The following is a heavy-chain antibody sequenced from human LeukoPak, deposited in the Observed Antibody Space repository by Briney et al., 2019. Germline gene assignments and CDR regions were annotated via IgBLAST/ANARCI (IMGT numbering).Heavy chain of an antibody. V-gene: IGHV1-8*01. J-gene: IGHJ4*02. CDR2: MNPNSGNT. D-gene: IGHD3-10*01. CDR1: GYTFTSYD. CDR3: AGGVYYGSGSYHY. Sequence: ASVKVSCKASGYTFTSYDINWVRQATGQGLEWMGWMNPNSGNTGYAQKFQGRVTMARNTSVSTAYMELSSLRSEDTAVYYCAGGVYYGSGSYHYWGQGTLVTVSS.